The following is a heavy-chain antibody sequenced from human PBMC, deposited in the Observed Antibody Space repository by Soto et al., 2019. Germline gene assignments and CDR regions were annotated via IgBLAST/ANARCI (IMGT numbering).Heavy chain of an antibody. J-gene: IGHJ4*01. Sequence: PSETLSLTCTVSGGSISSGGYYWSWIRQHPGKGLEWIGYIYYSGSTYYNPSLKSRVTISVDTSKNQFSLRLNSVTAADTAVYHCARSGDSSSDFDHWGQGALVTVSS. CDR1: GGSISSGGYY. CDR2: IYYSGST. V-gene: IGHV4-31*03. D-gene: IGHD6-13*01. CDR3: ARSGDSSSDFDH.